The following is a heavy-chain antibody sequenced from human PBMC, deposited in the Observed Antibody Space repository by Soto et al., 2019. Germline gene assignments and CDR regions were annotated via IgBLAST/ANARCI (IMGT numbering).Heavy chain of an antibody. D-gene: IGHD5-12*01. J-gene: IGHJ5*02. V-gene: IGHV2-5*01. CDR2: IYWNDDK. CDR1: GFSLSTYGVG. Sequence: QITLKESGPTLVKPTQTLTLTCTFSGFSLSTYGVGVGWIRQPPGKAPEWLALIYWNDDKRFSPSLKTRLTITKDTSKNQVVLTLTNMDPVDTATYYCAQLSGYDAGGWFDPWGQGTLVTVSS. CDR3: AQLSGYDAGGWFDP.